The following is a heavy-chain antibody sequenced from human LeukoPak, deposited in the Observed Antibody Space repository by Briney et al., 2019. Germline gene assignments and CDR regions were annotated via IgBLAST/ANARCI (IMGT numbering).Heavy chain of an antibody. CDR2: IRSKANSYAT. V-gene: IGHV3-73*01. D-gene: IGHD2-15*01. CDR1: GFTFSGSA. J-gene: IGHJ4*02. CDR3: TSIFPHCSGGSCEMN. Sequence: GGSLRLSCAASGFTFSGSAMHWVRQASGKGLEWVGRIRSKANSYATAYAASVKGRFTISRDDSKNTAYLQMNSLKTEDTAVYYCTSIFPHCSGGSCEMNWGQGTLVTVSS.